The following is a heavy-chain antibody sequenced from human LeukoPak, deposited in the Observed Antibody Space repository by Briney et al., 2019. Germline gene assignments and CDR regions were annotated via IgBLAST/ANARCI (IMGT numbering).Heavy chain of an antibody. CDR2: IYYSGST. CDR1: GGSISSYY. V-gene: IGHV4-59*01. J-gene: IGHJ4*02. D-gene: IGHD6-19*01. Sequence: SETLSLTCTVSGGSISSYYWSWIRQPPGKGLEWFGYIYYSGSTNYNPSLKSRVTISVDTSKNQFSLKLSSVTAADTAVYYCARGSGWFREFDYWGQGTLVTVSS. CDR3: ARGSGWFREFDY.